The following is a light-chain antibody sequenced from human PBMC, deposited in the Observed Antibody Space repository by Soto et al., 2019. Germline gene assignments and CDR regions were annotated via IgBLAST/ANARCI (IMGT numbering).Light chain of an antibody. Sequence: DIQMTQSPSSLSASVGDRVSFTCQASQDISKFLNWYQHKPGQAPSLLIYDAAKSAPGVPSRFSGSGSGTDFTFTISRQQPEDFATYYSQQYDDRPFTFGPGTKVD. CDR3: QQYDDRPFT. CDR1: QDISKF. J-gene: IGKJ3*01. CDR2: DAA. V-gene: IGKV1-33*01.